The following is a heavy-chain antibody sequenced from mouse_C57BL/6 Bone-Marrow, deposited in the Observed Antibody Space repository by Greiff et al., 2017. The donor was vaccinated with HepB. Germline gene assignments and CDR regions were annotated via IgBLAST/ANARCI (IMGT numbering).Heavy chain of an antibody. D-gene: IGHD1-1*01. J-gene: IGHJ1*03. CDR3: TRSPLRWYFDV. CDR1: GYTFTDYE. CDR2: IDPETGGT. Sequence: LVESGAELVRPGASVTLSCKASGYTFTDYEMHWVKQTPVHGLEWIGAIDPETGGTAYNQKFKGKAILTADKSSSTAYMELRSLTSEDSAVYYCTRSPLRWYFDVWGTGTTVTVSS. V-gene: IGHV1-15*01.